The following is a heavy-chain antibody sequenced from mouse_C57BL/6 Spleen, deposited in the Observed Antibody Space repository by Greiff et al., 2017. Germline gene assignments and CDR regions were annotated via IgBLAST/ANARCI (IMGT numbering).Heavy chain of an antibody. CDR1: GYAFTNYL. CDR2: INPGSGGT. CDR3: ARGGGGYAMDD. J-gene: IGHJ4*01. V-gene: IGHV1-54*01. Sequence: VQLQQSGAELVRPGTSVKVSCKASGYAFTNYLIEWVKQRPGQGLEWIGVINPGSGGTNYNEKFKGKATLTADKSSSTAYMQLSSLTSEDSAVYFCARGGGGYAMDDWGQGTSVTVSS.